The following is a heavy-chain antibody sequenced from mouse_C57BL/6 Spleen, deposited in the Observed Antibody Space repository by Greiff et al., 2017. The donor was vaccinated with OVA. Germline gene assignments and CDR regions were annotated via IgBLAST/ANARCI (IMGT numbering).Heavy chain of an antibody. V-gene: IGHV1-52*01. Sequence: QVQLQQPGAELVRPGSSVKLSCKASGYTFTSYWMHWVKQRPIQGLEWIGNIDPSDSETHYNQKFKDKATLTVDKSSSTAYMQLSSLTSEDSAVYYCAYSNRSYYYAMDYWGQGTSGTVSS. CDR3: AYSNRSYYYAMDY. CDR2: IDPSDSET. CDR1: GYTFTSYW. D-gene: IGHD2-5*01. J-gene: IGHJ4*01.